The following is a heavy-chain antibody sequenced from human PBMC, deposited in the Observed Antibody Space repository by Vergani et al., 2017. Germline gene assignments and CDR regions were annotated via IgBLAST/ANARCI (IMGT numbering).Heavy chain of an antibody. J-gene: IGHJ3*02. CDR3: AHRPYLYFPNWNVDALDI. Sequence: QITLKESGPTLVKPTQTLTLTCTFSGFSLSTSGVGVGWIRQPPGKALEWLALIYWDDDKRYSPSLKSRLTITKDTSKNQVVLTMTNMDPVDTATYYCAHRPYLYFPNWNVDALDIWGQGTMVTVSS. CDR2: IYWDDDK. V-gene: IGHV2-5*02. CDR1: GFSLSTSGVG. D-gene: IGHD1-20*01.